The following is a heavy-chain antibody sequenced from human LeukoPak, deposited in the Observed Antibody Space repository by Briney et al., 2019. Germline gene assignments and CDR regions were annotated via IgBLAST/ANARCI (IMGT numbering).Heavy chain of an antibody. CDR2: ISGSGDNT. V-gene: IGHV3-23*01. J-gene: IGHJ4*02. CDR1: GFTFSSYA. D-gene: IGHD3-22*01. CDR3: AKGSYYDSSGFFYFDY. Sequence: PGGSLRLSCAASGFTFSSYAMSWVRQAPGKGLEWVSGISGSGDNTYYADSVKGRFTISRDNSKNTLYVQVNSLGTEDTAAYYCAKGSYYDSSGFFYFDYGGQGTLVTVSS.